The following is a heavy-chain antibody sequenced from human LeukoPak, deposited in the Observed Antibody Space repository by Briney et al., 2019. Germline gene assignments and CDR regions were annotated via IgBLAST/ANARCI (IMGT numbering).Heavy chain of an antibody. CDR2: ISAYNGNT. J-gene: IGHJ4*02. CDR1: GGTFTSYG. V-gene: IGHV1-18*01. Sequence: ASVKVSCKASGGTFTSYGISWVRQAPGQGLEWMGWISAYNGNTNYAQKLQGRVTMTTDTSTSTAYMELRSLRSDDTAVYFCARDLYLRGTTGTGGYWGQGTLVTVSS. D-gene: IGHD1-1*01. CDR3: ARDLYLRGTTGTGGY.